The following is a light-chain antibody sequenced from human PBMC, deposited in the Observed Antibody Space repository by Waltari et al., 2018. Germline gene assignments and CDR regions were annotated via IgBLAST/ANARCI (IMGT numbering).Light chain of an antibody. Sequence: DIQLTQSPSFLSASVGDRVTITCRASQGITNYLAWYQQKPGKAPELLIYAASSLQSGVPSLFSGSGSGTEFTLTISGLQPEDFATYYCQQLNSYRTFGQGTKVDIK. J-gene: IGKJ1*01. CDR1: QGITNY. CDR2: AAS. V-gene: IGKV1-9*01. CDR3: QQLNSYRT.